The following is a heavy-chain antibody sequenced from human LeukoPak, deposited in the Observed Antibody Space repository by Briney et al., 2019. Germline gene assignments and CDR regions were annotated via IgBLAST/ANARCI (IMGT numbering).Heavy chain of an antibody. CDR3: AKDFIYYDSSGYYDY. CDR2: IRYDGSNK. Sequence: PGGSLRLSCAASGFTFSSYGMHWVRQAPGKGLEWVAFIRYDGSNKYYAGSVKGRFTISRDNAKNSLYLQMNSLRAEDTALYYCAKDFIYYDSSGYYDYWGQGTLVTVSS. D-gene: IGHD3-22*01. CDR1: GFTFSSYG. V-gene: IGHV3-30*02. J-gene: IGHJ4*02.